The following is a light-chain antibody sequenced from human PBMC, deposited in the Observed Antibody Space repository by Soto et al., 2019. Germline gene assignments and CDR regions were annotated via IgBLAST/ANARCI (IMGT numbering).Light chain of an antibody. V-gene: IGKV3-20*01. CDR3: QQYDTSPGT. J-gene: IGKJ1*01. CDR2: GAS. Sequence: PGTLSLSPGDRATLSCRASQSVRSRYLAWYQQKPGRAPRLLIYGASNRATGIPDRFSGSGSGTDFTLTVSRLEPADFAVYFCQQYDTSPGTFGQGTKVDIK. CDR1: QSVRSRY.